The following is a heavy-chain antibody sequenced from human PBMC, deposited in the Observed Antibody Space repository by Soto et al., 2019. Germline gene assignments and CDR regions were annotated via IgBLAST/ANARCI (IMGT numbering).Heavy chain of an antibody. Sequence: GGSLRLSCAASGFTFSSYAMSWVRQAPGKGLEWVSAISGSGGSTYYADSVKGRFTISRDNSKNTLYLQMNSLRAEDTAVYYCAKDRLLTVTTQPFQHWGQGTLVTVSS. CDR2: ISGSGGST. CDR1: GFTFSSYA. V-gene: IGHV3-23*01. CDR3: AKDRLLTVTTQPFQH. D-gene: IGHD4-17*01. J-gene: IGHJ1*01.